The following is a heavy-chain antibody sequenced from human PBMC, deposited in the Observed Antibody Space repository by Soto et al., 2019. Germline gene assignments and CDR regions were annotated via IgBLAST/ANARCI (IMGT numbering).Heavy chain of an antibody. J-gene: IGHJ4*02. Sequence: ASVTVSCKASGYSFTSYAIHWMRRAPGQKLEWMGWINAGNGNTKVPQKLQGRVTFTRDTSASTVYMEVSSLRSEDTAVYYCARAAYCYESSGYYPGDYWGQGTLVTVSS. CDR3: ARAAYCYESSGYYPGDY. D-gene: IGHD3-22*01. V-gene: IGHV1-3*01. CDR2: INAGNGNT. CDR1: GYSFTSYA.